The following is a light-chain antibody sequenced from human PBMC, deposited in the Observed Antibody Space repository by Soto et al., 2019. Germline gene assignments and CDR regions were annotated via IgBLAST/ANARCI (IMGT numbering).Light chain of an antibody. CDR3: QQSYNTPLT. CDR1: QGISNY. V-gene: IGKV1-39*01. Sequence: DIQMTQSPSSLSASVGDRVTITFRASQGISNYLAWYQQKSGAAPELLIYDASTLQSGVPSRFRGGASGTDFTLTISSLQLDDFATYYCQQSYNTPLTFGQGTKVDI. J-gene: IGKJ1*01. CDR2: DAS.